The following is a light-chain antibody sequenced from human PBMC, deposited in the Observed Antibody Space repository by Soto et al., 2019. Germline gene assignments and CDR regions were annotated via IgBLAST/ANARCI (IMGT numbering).Light chain of an antibody. Sequence: QAVVTQPPSASGTPGQRVTISCSGSSSNIGRNYVYWYQQVPGTAPKLLIYNDNRRPSGVPDRFSGSRSGTSASLAISGLRSEEEADYYCAAWDDSLSGSWVFGGGTKLTVL. V-gene: IGLV1-47*01. CDR2: NDN. CDR1: SSNIGRNY. J-gene: IGLJ3*02. CDR3: AAWDDSLSGSWV.